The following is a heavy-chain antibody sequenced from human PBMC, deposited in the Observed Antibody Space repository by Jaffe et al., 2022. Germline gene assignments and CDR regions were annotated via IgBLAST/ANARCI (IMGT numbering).Heavy chain of an antibody. V-gene: IGHV3-48*03. CDR2: ISSSGSTI. CDR3: ARSYSSSWYSFDY. CDR1: GFTFSSYE. D-gene: IGHD6-13*01. Sequence: EVQLVESGGGLVQPGGSLRLSCAASGFTFSSYEMNWVRQAPGKGLEWVSYISSSGSTIYYADSVKGRFTISRDNAKNSLYLQMNSLRAEDTAVYYCARSYSSSWYSFDYWGQGTLVTVSS. J-gene: IGHJ4*02.